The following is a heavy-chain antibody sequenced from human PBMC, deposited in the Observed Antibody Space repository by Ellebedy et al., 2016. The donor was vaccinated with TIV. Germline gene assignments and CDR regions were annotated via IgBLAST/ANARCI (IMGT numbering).Heavy chain of an antibody. Sequence: MPGGPLRLSCTVSGGSISSSNYYWGWIRQTPGKGLEGIGSIHSSGSTSYKPSLKSRVTISVDTSKNQFSLKLSSVTAADTAVYYCARSPEYWGQGTLVTVSS. CDR1: GGSISSSNYY. D-gene: IGHD1-14*01. J-gene: IGHJ4*02. CDR3: ARSPEY. V-gene: IGHV4-39*07. CDR2: IHSSGST.